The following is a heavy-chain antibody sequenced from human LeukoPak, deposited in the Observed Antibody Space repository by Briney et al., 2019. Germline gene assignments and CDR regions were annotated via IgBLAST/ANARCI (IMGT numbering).Heavy chain of an antibody. CDR1: GYTFTGYY. D-gene: IGHD3-9*01. J-gene: IGHJ4*02. Sequence: GASVKVSCKASGYTFTGYYMHWVRQAPGQGLEWMGWINPNSGGTNYAQKFQGRVTMTRDTSISTAYMELSRLRSDDTAVYYCASSYDISNGLFDYWGQGTLVTVSS. CDR3: ASSYDISNGLFDY. CDR2: INPNSGGT. V-gene: IGHV1-2*02.